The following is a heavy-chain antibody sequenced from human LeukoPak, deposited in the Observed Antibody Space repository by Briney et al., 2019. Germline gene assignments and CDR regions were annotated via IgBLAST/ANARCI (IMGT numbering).Heavy chain of an antibody. J-gene: IGHJ3*02. V-gene: IGHV3-23*01. CDR2: ISGSGGST. CDR1: GFTFSSYA. Sequence: PGGSLRLSCAASGFTFSSYAMSWVRQAQGKGLEWVSAISGSGGSTYYADSVKGRFTISRDNSKNTLYLQMNSLRAEDTAVYYCLYGSGSYPHVFDIWGQGTMVSVSS. D-gene: IGHD3-10*01. CDR3: LYGSGSYPHVFDI.